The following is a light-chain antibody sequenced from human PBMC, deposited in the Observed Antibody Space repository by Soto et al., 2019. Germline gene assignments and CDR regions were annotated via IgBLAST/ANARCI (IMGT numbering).Light chain of an antibody. V-gene: IGKV1-17*01. CDR2: DAS. J-gene: IGKJ1*01. CDR1: QGIRNE. CDR3: QQYTPECPWT. Sequence: DIPMSQSPSSLSASVGDRVTITCRATQGIRNELGWYQQKPGKAPKLLIYDASSLESGVPSRFSGSGSGTEFALTISSLQPDDFATYYCQQYTPECPWTVGQGTKVDIK.